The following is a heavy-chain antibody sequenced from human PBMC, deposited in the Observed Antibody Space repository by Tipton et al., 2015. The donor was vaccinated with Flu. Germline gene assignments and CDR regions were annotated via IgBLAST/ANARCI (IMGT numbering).Heavy chain of an antibody. CDR1: GGSISSYY. J-gene: IGHJ3*02. D-gene: IGHD3-22*01. V-gene: IGHV4-4*07. CDR3: AREGDSSGHDAFDI. Sequence: TLSLTCTVSGGSISSYYWSWIRQPAGKGLEWIGRIYTRGSTNYNPSLKSRVTISVDTSKNQFSLKLSSVTAADTAVYYCAREGDSSGHDAFDIWGQGTMVTVSS. CDR2: IYTRGST.